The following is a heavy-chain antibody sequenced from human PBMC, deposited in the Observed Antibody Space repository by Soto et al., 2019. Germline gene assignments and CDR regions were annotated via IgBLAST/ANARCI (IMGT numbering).Heavy chain of an antibody. V-gene: IGHV3-30*18. D-gene: IGHD1-7*01. CDR2: ISYDGSNK. Sequence: QVQLVESGGGVVQPGRSLRLSCAASGFTFSSYGMHCVRQAPGKGLEWVAVISYDGSNKYYADSVKGRFTISRDNSKNTLYLQMNSLRAEDTAVYYCAKDLIGRWNYDFGYSWAFDIWGQGTMVTVSS. CDR1: GFTFSSYG. CDR3: AKDLIGRWNYDFGYSWAFDI. J-gene: IGHJ3*02.